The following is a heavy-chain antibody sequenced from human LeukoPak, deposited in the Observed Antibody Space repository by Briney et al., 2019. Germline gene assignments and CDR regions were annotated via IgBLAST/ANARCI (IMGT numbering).Heavy chain of an antibody. D-gene: IGHD6-13*01. V-gene: IGHV3-21*01. CDR2: ISSSSSYI. CDR1: GFXFSSYS. CDR3: ARDVKQRLVRGFDY. Sequence: GGSLRLSCAASGFXFSSYSINWVRQAPGKGLEWVSSISSSSSYIYYADSVKGRFTISRDNAKNSLYPQMNSLRAEDTAVYYCARDVKQRLVRGFDYWGQGTLVTVSS. J-gene: IGHJ4*02.